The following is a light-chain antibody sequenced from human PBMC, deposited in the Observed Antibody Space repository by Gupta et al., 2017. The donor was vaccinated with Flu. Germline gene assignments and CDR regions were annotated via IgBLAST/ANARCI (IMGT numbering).Light chain of an antibody. CDR2: GAS. Sequence: GDRVTMTCRASHGISNYLAWYQQKPGKAPKLLIYGASTLQSDVPSRFSGYGSGPEFTLTITSLQPEDLATYYCQQLNSYPRTFGQGTKVEVK. V-gene: IGKV1-9*01. CDR3: QQLNSYPRT. CDR1: HGISNY. J-gene: IGKJ1*01.